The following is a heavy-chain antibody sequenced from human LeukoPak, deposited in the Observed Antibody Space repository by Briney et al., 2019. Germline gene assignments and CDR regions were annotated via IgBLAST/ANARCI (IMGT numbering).Heavy chain of an antibody. CDR3: TTALDILTGYYPGHYFDY. Sequence: GGSLRLSCAASGFTFSNAWMSWVRQAPGKGLEWVGRIKSKTDGGTTDYAAPVKGRFTISRDDSKNTLYLRMNSLKTEDTAVYYCTTALDILTGYYPGHYFDYWGQGTLVTVSS. J-gene: IGHJ4*02. CDR1: GFTFSNAW. CDR2: IKSKTDGGTT. D-gene: IGHD3-9*01. V-gene: IGHV3-15*01.